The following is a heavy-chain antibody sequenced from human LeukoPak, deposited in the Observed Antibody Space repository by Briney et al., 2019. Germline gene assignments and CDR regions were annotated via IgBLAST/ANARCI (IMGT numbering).Heavy chain of an antibody. CDR2: ISGSGGST. CDR3: AKDRFSSGWYPVGAFDI. J-gene: IGHJ3*02. D-gene: IGHD6-19*01. CDR1: GFTFSSYA. Sequence: GGSLRLSCAASGFTFSSYAMSWVRQAPGKGLEWVSAISGSGGSTYYADSVKGRFTISRDNSKNTLYVQMNSLRAEDTAVYYCAKDRFSSGWYPVGAFDIWGQGTMVTVSS. V-gene: IGHV3-23*01.